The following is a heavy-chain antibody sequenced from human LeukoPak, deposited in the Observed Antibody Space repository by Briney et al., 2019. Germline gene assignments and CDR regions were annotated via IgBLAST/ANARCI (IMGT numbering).Heavy chain of an antibody. D-gene: IGHD2/OR15-2a*01. CDR3: AQSTSMRYFFDL. V-gene: IGHV3-23*01. CDR2: ISGSGGRT. CDR1: GFSFNRYA. J-gene: IGHJ2*01. Sequence: GGSLRLSCAASGFSFNRYAVAWVRQAPGKGLEWVSSISGSGGRTFFADSVKGRFTVSRDNSVFLQMNSLRAEDTALYYCAQSTSMRYFFDLWGHGTLVTVSS.